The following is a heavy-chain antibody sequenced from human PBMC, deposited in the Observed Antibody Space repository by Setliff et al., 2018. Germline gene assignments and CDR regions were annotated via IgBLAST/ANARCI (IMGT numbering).Heavy chain of an antibody. CDR1: GFTFSSYS. J-gene: IGHJ4*02. D-gene: IGHD6-19*01. Sequence: GSLRLSCAASGFTFSSYSMNWVRQAPGKGLEWVSYISSSSSTIYNADSVKGRFTISRDNAKNSLYLQMNSLRAEDTAVYYCARGGYSSGWYVTASLNLDYWGQGTLVTVSS. V-gene: IGHV3-48*04. CDR3: ARGGYSSGWYVTASLNLDY. CDR2: ISSSSSTI.